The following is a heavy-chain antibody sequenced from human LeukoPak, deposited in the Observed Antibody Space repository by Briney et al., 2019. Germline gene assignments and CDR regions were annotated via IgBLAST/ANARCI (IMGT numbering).Heavy chain of an antibody. CDR1: GFTFSNYN. CDR3: ATTDSSSSDY. Sequence: GGSLRLSCAASGFTFSNYNMNWVRQAPGKGLEWVSSISSSSSYIYYADSVKGRFTISRDNAKNSLYLQMSSLRAEDTAVHYCATTDSSSSDYWGQGTLVTVSS. J-gene: IGHJ4*02. V-gene: IGHV3-21*01. CDR2: ISSSSSYI. D-gene: IGHD6-6*01.